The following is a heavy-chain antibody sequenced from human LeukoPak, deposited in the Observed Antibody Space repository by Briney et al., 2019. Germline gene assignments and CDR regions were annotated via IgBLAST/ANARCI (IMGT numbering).Heavy chain of an antibody. J-gene: IGHJ3*01. D-gene: IGHD2-15*01. Sequence: GESLRLSCAASGFTFSSYAMSWVRQAPGKGLEWVSAISGSGATTYYTDSAKGRFTISRDNSKITLYLQMDSLRAEDTAMYYCAKAPNSGGNCYDASDVWGQGTMVTVSS. V-gene: IGHV3-23*01. CDR1: GFTFSSYA. CDR2: ISGSGATT. CDR3: AKAPNSGGNCYDASDV.